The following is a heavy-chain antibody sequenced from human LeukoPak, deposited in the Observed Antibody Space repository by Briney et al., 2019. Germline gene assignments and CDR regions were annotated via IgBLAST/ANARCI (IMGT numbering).Heavy chain of an antibody. CDR2: LYHSGST. CDR1: GYSISSGYY. Sequence: SETLSLTCTVSGYSISSGYYWGWIRQPPGKGLEWIGSLYHSGSTYYNPSLKSRVTISVDTSKNQFSLKLSSVTAADTAVYYCARSGTGLLRYYFRYWGQGTLITVSS. CDR3: ARSGTGLLRYYFRY. D-gene: IGHD3-22*01. J-gene: IGHJ4*02. V-gene: IGHV4-38-2*02.